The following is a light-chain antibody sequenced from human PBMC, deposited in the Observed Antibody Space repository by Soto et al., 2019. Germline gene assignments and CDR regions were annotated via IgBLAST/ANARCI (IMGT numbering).Light chain of an antibody. Sequence: QSALTQPASVSGSPGQSITISCTGTSSYVGGYNYVSWYQHHPGKAPKLMIYEVTNRPSGVSHRFSGSKSGNTASLTISGLQAEDEADYYCSSYTTTSTYVFGTGTKVTVL. CDR1: SSYVGGYNY. CDR3: SSYTTTSTYV. CDR2: EVT. V-gene: IGLV2-14*01. J-gene: IGLJ1*01.